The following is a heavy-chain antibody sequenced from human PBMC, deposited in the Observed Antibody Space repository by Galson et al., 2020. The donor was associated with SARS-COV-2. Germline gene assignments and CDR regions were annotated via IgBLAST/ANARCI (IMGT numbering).Heavy chain of an antibody. J-gene: IGHJ4*02. CDR3: ARDNAGTWIQLWSTVVPGDY. D-gene: IGHD5-18*01. CDR2: IYKSGNT. Sequence: SETLSLTCTVSGGSISSGNYYWSWIRQPAGKGLEWIGRIYKSGNTNYNPSLWSQVTISVDTSKNQFSLKLRSVTAADTAVYYCARDNAGTWIQLWSTVVPGDYWGQGSLVTVSS. CDR1: GGSISSGNYY. V-gene: IGHV4-61*02.